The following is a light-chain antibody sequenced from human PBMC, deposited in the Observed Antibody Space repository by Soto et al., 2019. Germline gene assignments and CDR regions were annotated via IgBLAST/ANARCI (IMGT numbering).Light chain of an antibody. J-gene: IGKJ5*01. V-gene: IGKV1-16*01. CDR3: QQYTDHPT. CDR2: AAY. CDR1: QGIRNF. Sequence: DIQLTQSPSFLSASIGDRFTITFRASQGIRNFLAWFQQKPGKAPKSLIYAAYSLQSGVPTRFSGSGSGTDFNLTISSLQPEDFGTYFCQQYTDHPTFGQGTRLEIK.